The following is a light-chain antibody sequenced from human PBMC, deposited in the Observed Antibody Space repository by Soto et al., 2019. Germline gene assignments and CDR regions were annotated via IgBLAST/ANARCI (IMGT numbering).Light chain of an antibody. CDR3: QQYDNSPIT. CDR1: QNISRS. V-gene: IGKV3-20*01. Sequence: EILMTQSPVTLSVSPGERATLSCRASQNISRSLAWYQQKPGQAPRLLIYGASSRATGIPDRFSGTGSETDFTLTISRLEPEDFAVYYCQQYDNSPITFGQGTRLEIK. CDR2: GAS. J-gene: IGKJ5*01.